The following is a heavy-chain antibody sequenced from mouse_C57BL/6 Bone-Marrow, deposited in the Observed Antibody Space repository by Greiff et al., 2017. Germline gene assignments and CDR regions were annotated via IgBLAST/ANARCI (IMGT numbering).Heavy chain of an antibody. Sequence: EVKLMESGPGLVKPSQSLSLTCSVTGYSITSGYYWNWIRQFPGNKLEWMGYISYDGSNHYNPSLKNRISITRDTSKNQFFLKLNSVTTEDTATYYCARGGWLLPLYAMDYWGQGTSVTVSS. CDR2: ISYDGSN. CDR3: ARGGWLLPLYAMDY. J-gene: IGHJ4*01. V-gene: IGHV3-6*01. D-gene: IGHD2-3*01. CDR1: GYSITSGYY.